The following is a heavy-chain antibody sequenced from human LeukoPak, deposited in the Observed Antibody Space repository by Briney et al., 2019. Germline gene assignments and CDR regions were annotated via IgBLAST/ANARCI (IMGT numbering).Heavy chain of an antibody. Sequence: SETLSLTCIVSGGSINSDYWIWIRQPPGKGLEWIGNVFHTGNTNYSPSLRSRVTISLDTSKSQFSLSLRSVTAADTAVYYCARATVTYDFWSGYPSYFDSWGQGTLVTVPS. V-gene: IGHV4-59*01. CDR1: GGSINSDY. J-gene: IGHJ4*02. D-gene: IGHD3-3*01. CDR2: VFHTGNT. CDR3: ARATVTYDFWSGYPSYFDS.